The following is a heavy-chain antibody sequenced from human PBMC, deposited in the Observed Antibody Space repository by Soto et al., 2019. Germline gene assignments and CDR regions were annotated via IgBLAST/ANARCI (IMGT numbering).Heavy chain of an antibody. Sequence: GGSLRLSCAASGFTFSSYTMNWVRQAPGKGLEWVSYISGSTSYIYYADSVKGRFTISRDNAKNSLYLQLNSLRAEDTAVYFCARDSGPYGDYYLDFWGQGTLVTVSS. V-gene: IGHV3-21*01. CDR3: ARDSGPYGDYYLDF. CDR1: GFTFSSYT. CDR2: ISGSTSYI. J-gene: IGHJ4*02. D-gene: IGHD4-17*01.